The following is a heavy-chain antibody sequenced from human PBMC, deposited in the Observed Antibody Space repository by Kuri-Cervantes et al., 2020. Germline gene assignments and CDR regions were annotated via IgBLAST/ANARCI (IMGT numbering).Heavy chain of an antibody. D-gene: IGHD3-10*01. J-gene: IGHJ4*02. Sequence: ASVKVSCKASGYTFTGYYMHWVRQAPGQGLEWMGWINPNSGGTNYAQKFQGRVTMTRDTSISTAYMELSSLRSEDTAVYYCARDAVVRGAMVDYWGQGTLVTVSS. CDR2: INPNSGGT. V-gene: IGHV1-2*02. CDR1: GYTFTGYY. CDR3: ARDAVVRGAMVDY.